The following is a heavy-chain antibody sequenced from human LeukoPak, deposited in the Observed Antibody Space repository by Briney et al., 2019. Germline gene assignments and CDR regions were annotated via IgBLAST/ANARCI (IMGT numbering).Heavy chain of an antibody. V-gene: IGHV1-24*01. CDR2: FDPEDGET. CDR1: GYTLTELS. D-gene: IGHD3-22*01. J-gene: IGHJ4*02. CDR3: ATVLYDSSGYYSAFDY. Sequence: ASVKVSCKVSGYTLTELSMHWVRQAPGKGLEWMGGFDPEDGETIYAQKFQGRVTMTEDTSTDTAYMELSSLRSEDTAVYYCATVLYDSSGYYSAFDYWGQGTLVTVSS.